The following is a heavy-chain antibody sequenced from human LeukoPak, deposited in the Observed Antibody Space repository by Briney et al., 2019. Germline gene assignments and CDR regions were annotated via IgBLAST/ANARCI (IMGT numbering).Heavy chain of an antibody. V-gene: IGHV3-9*01. J-gene: IGHJ1*01. D-gene: IGHD6-13*01. CDR1: GFTFDDYA. Sequence: GRSLRLSCAASGFTFDDYAMHWVRQAPGKGLEWVSGISWNSGSIGYADSVKGRFTISRDNAKNSLYLQMNSLRAEGTALYYCAKDSGPAAGYEFQHWGQGTLVTVSS. CDR3: AKDSGPAAGYEFQH. CDR2: ISWNSGSI.